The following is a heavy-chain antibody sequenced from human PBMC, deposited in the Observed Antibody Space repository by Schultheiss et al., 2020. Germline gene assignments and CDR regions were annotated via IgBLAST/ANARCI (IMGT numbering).Heavy chain of an antibody. CDR3: ARVGGDYGDYEGYGMDV. Sequence: ASVKASFKASGSTFTSYAMHWVRQAPGQGLEWMGWINPNSGVTKYAQRFQGRVTLTRDTSISTAYMELSRLRSDDTAVYYCARVGGDYGDYEGYGMDVWGQGTAVTVSS. J-gene: IGHJ6*02. V-gene: IGHV1-2*02. D-gene: IGHD4-17*01. CDR1: GSTFTSYA. CDR2: INPNSGVT.